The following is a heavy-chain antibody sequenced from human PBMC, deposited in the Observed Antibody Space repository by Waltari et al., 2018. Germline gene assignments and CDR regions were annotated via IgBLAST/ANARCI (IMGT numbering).Heavy chain of an antibody. V-gene: IGHV3-74*01. CDR3: ARDLRPFLRGAYYGMDV. CDR2: SNSEGSST. J-gene: IGHJ6*02. CDR1: GFTFSSYW. D-gene: IGHD3-10*01. Sequence: EVQLVESGGGLVQPGGSLRLSCAASGFTFSSYWMHWVRQAPGKGLVWVPRSNSEGSSTSYADSVKGRFTISRDNAKNTLYLQMNSLRAEDTAVYYCARDLRPFLRGAYYGMDVWGQGTTVTVSS.